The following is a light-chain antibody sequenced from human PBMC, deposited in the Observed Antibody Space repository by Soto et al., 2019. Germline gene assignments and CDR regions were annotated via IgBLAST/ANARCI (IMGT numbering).Light chain of an antibody. CDR3: SSYTSSLTRV. CDR1: SSDVGGYKY. CDR2: DIR. V-gene: IGLV2-14*03. J-gene: IGLJ1*01. Sequence: QSALTQPASVSGSPGQSITISCTGTSSDVGGYKYVSWYQQDPGKAPKLMIYDIRNRPSGVSNRFSGSKSGNTASLTISGLQAVDEADYYCSSYTSSLTRVFGTGTNVTVL.